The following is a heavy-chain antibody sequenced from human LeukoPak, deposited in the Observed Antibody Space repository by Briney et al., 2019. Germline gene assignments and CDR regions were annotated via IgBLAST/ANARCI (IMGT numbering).Heavy chain of an antibody. D-gene: IGHD5-12*01. Sequence: GGSLRLSCAASGFTVSSNYMSWVRQAPGKGLEWVSVIYSGGSTYYADSVKGRFTISRDNSKNTLYLQMNSLRAEDTAVYYCAREGSSFGGYERLDYWGQGTLVTVSS. CDR1: GFTVSSNY. CDR3: AREGSSFGGYERLDY. J-gene: IGHJ4*02. CDR2: IYSGGST. V-gene: IGHV3-66*01.